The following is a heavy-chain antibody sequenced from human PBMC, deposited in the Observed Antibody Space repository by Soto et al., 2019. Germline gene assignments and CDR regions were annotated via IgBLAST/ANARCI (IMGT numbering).Heavy chain of an antibody. CDR3: ARGRKFYGSGSFSPDLGD. D-gene: IGHD3-10*01. CDR1: GGTFSNYA. J-gene: IGHJ4*02. CDR2: IMPILDAV. Sequence: QLQLVQSGAEVKRPGSSVKVSSKASGGTFSNYAISWVRQAPGQGLEWMGWIMPILDAVFYAPKFQGRVTITADEATSTAYMQLSSLRSEDTAMYYCARGRKFYGSGSFSPDLGDWGQGTLVTVPS. V-gene: IGHV1-69*01.